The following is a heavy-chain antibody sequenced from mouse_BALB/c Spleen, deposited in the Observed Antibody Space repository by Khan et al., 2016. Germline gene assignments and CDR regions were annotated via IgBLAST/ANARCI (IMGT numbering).Heavy chain of an antibody. Sequence: VQLKESGAELVRPGASVKLSCKASGFNIKDNFIHWVKQRPEQGLECIGWIDPENGNTIYAPKFQGRASITADTSSNTAYLQLSRLTSEDTAVYYCARGDYGNDAAYWGQGALVTVSA. CDR3: ARGDYGNDAAY. J-gene: IGHJ3*01. CDR1: GFNIKDNF. D-gene: IGHD2-2*01. CDR2: IDPENGNT. V-gene: IGHV14-1*02.